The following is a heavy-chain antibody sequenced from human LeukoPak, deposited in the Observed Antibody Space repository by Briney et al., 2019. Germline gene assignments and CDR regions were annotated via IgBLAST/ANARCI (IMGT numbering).Heavy chain of an antibody. CDR2: IYTSGST. CDR3: AGSQLLYDAFDI. CDR1: GGSISSYY. Sequence: SETLSLTCTVSGGSISSYYWSWIRQPAGKGLEWIGRIYTSGSTNYNPSLKSRVTMSVDTSKNQFSLKLSSVTAADTAVYYCAGSQLLYDAFDIWGQGTMVTVSS. D-gene: IGHD2-2*02. V-gene: IGHV4-4*07. J-gene: IGHJ3*02.